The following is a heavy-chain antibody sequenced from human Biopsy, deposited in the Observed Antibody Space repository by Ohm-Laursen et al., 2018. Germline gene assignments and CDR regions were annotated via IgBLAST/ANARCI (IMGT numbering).Heavy chain of an antibody. Sequence: SLRLSCTASGFTFSDYYMSWVRQAPGQGLEWPSYISRSGSIIDYADSVKGRFTISRDNAQNTLYLQMNSLRADGTAVYYCARDWGGDYGGNIDYYYFYGMDVWGQGTTVTVSS. D-gene: IGHD4-23*01. J-gene: IGHJ6*02. CDR2: ISRSGSII. V-gene: IGHV3-11*01. CDR3: ARDWGGDYGGNIDYYYFYGMDV. CDR1: GFTFSDYY.